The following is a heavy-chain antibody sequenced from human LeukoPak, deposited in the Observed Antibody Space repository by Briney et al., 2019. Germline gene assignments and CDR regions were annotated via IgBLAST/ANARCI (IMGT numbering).Heavy chain of an antibody. D-gene: IGHD3-10*01. V-gene: IGHV1-2*02. Sequence: GASVKVSCKASGYTFTSYYMHWVRQAPGQGLEWMGIINPSGGSTNYAQKFQGRVTMTRDTSISTAYMELSRLRSDDTAVYYCARLLLWFGEFGSTPPMDVWGQGTTVTVSS. CDR3: ARLLLWFGEFGSTPPMDV. CDR1: GYTFTSYY. J-gene: IGHJ6*02. CDR2: INPSGGST.